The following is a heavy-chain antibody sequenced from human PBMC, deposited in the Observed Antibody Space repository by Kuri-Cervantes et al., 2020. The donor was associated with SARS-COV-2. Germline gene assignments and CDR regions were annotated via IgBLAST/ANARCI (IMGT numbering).Heavy chain of an antibody. J-gene: IGHJ4*02. D-gene: IGHD2-15*01. CDR2: IIPIFGTA. V-gene: IGHV1-18*01. CDR1: GYTFTSYG. Sequence: ASVKVSCKASGYTFTSYGISWVRQAPGQGLEWMGWIIPIFGTANYAQKLQGRVTMTTDTSTSTAYMELRSLRSDDTAVYYCARVYCSGGSCYSLDYWGQGTLVTVSS. CDR3: ARVYCSGGSCYSLDY.